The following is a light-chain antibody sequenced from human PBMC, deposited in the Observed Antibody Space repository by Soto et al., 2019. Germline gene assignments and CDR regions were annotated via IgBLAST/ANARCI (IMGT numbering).Light chain of an antibody. Sequence: IVLTQCTATLSLSAGERATLSCRASQSVRNNYLAWYQQRPGQAPRLLIYAASSRATGIPDRFSGSGSGTDFTLTISRLEPEDFAVYYCQQYGTSPRTFGQGTKVDIK. CDR1: QSVRNNY. V-gene: IGKV3-20*01. CDR3: QQYGTSPRT. CDR2: AAS. J-gene: IGKJ1*01.